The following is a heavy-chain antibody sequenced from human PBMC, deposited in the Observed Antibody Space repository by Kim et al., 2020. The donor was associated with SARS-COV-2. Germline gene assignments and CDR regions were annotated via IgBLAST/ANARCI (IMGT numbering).Heavy chain of an antibody. J-gene: IGHJ5*02. CDR1: GYTFTSYY. V-gene: IGHV1-46*01. CDR3: ARVDYDILTGYYLGWFDP. D-gene: IGHD3-9*01. Sequence: ASVKVSCKASGYTFTSYYMHWVRQAPGQGLEWMGIINPSGGSTSYAQKFQGRVTMTRDTSTSTVYMELSSLRSEDTAVYYCARVDYDILTGYYLGWFDPWGQGTLVTVSS. CDR2: INPSGGST.